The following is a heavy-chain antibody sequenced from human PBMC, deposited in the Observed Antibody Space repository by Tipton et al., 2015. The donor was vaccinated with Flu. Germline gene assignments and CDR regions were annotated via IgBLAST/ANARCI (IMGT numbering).Heavy chain of an antibody. CDR1: GFTFSDYW. CDR3: ARVIGAAGAF. J-gene: IGHJ4*02. CDR2: INQDGSQI. D-gene: IGHD6-13*01. Sequence: SLRLSCAASGFTFSDYWMHWVRQAPGKGLEWVANINQDGSQIYYLDSVKGRFTISRDNAINSLYLQMSSLSAEDMAVYYCARVIGAAGAFWGQGTLVTVSS. V-gene: IGHV3-7*01.